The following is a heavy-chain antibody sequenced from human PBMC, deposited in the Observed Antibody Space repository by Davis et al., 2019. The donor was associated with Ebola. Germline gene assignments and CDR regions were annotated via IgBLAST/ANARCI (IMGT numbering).Heavy chain of an antibody. Sequence: PSETLSLTCPVPGGSISSYYWSWIRQPPGKGLEWIGYNYYSGSTNYNTSLKIRVTISVDTSKNQFSLKLRSVTAADTAVYYCARHRTYSSGFVDVWGQGTTVTVSS. J-gene: IGHJ6*02. V-gene: IGHV4-59*01. CDR3: ARHRTYSSGFVDV. CDR1: GGSISSYY. D-gene: IGHD6-19*01. CDR2: NYYSGST.